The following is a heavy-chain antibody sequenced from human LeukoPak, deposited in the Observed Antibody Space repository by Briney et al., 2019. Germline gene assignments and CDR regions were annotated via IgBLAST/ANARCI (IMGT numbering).Heavy chain of an antibody. V-gene: IGHV1-69*05. CDR3: ARDLDCSSTSCYEL. J-gene: IGHJ4*02. Sequence: GASVKVSCKASGGTFSSYAISWVRQAPGQGLGWMGGIIPIFGTANYAQKFQGRVTITTDESTGTAYMELSSLRSEDTAVYYCARDLDCSSTSCYELWGQGTLVTVSS. D-gene: IGHD2-2*01. CDR2: IIPIFGTA. CDR1: GGTFSSYA.